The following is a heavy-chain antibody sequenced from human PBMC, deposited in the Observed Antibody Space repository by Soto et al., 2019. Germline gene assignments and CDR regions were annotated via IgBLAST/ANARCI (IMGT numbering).Heavy chain of an antibody. V-gene: IGHV1-2*02. J-gene: IGHJ6*03. CDR2: INPNGGAT. CDR3: AIVIVGATATLDYYYFYMDV. D-gene: IGHD1-26*01. Sequence: GASVKVSCKTSGDSFNDYYIHWVRQAPGQGLEWMGWINPNGGATKYAQKLQGRVTVTRDTSIRTVYMELSSLRSDDTAVYYCAIVIVGATATLDYYYFYMDVWGKGTTVTVSS. CDR1: GDSFNDYY.